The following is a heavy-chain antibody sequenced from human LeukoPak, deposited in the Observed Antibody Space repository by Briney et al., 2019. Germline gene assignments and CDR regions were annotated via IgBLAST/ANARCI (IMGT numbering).Heavy chain of an antibody. D-gene: IGHD6-13*01. CDR3: ARDRGRAAADPSLDY. CDR2: IYNSGST. CDR1: GGSISSYY. V-gene: IGHV4-4*08. J-gene: IGHJ4*02. Sequence: SETLSLTCTVSGGSISSYYWSWIRQPPGKGLEWIGYIYNSGSTNYNPSLTSRLTMSLDTSNNQFSLKLTSVTAADTAVYFCARDRGRAAADPSLDYWGQGTLVTVSS.